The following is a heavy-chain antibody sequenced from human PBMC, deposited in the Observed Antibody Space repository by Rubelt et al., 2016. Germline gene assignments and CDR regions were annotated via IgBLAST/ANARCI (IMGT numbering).Heavy chain of an antibody. CDR1: GFTFSSYA. CDR2: ISYDGSDK. Sequence: VQLVESGGGLVQPGGSLRLSCAASGFTFSSYAMHWVRQAPGKGLEWVAVISYDGSDKYYADSVKGRFTISRDNSKNTLYLQMNSLRAEDTAVYYCARSAAAGRNCFDPWGQGTLVTVSS. CDR3: ARSAAAGRNCFDP. D-gene: IGHD6-13*01. J-gene: IGHJ5*02. V-gene: IGHV3-30*04.